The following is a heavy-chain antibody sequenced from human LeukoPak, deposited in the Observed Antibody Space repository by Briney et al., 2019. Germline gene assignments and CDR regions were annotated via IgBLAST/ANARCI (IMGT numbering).Heavy chain of an antibody. CDR3: ARVDFWSGYSTPGYYYYYMDV. Sequence: ASVKVSCKASGYTFTSYGISWVRQAPGQGLEWMGWISAYNGNTNYAQKLQGRVTMTTDTSTSTAYMELRSLRSDDTAVYYCARVDFWSGYSTPGYYYYYMDVWGKGTTVTVSS. CDR1: GYTFTSYG. CDR2: ISAYNGNT. V-gene: IGHV1-18*01. J-gene: IGHJ6*03. D-gene: IGHD3-3*01.